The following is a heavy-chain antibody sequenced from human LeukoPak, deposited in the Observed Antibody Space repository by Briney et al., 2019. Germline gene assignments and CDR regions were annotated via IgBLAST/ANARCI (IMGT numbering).Heavy chain of an antibody. J-gene: IGHJ4*02. CDR1: GGTFSSYA. D-gene: IGHD5-24*01. CDR2: IIPIFGTA. V-gene: IGHV1-69*05. Sequence: ASVKVSCKASGGTFSSYAISWVRQAPGQGLEWMRRIIPIFGTANYAQKFQGRVTITTDESTSTAYMELSSLRSEDTAVYYCARDQQGWLQFMDYWGQGTLVTVSS. CDR3: ARDQQGWLQFMDY.